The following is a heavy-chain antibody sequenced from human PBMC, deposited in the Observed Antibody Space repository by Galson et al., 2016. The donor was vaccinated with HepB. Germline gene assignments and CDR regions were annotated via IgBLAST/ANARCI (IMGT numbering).Heavy chain of an antibody. D-gene: IGHD2-15*01. CDR1: GFSLSSSGMG. CDR3: VLAAFDY. Sequence: PALVTPPQTLTLTCTFSGFSLSSSGMGVGWIRQPPGKALEWLAIIYWDDDKRYSPSLKTRLTLTKDTSKNQVVLTMTNMDPVDTATYYCVLAAFDYWGQGTLVTVSS. V-gene: IGHV2-5*08. CDR2: IYWDDDK. J-gene: IGHJ4*01.